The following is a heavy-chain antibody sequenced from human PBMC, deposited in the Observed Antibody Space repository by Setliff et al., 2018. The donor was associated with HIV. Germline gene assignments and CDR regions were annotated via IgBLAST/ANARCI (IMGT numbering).Heavy chain of an antibody. V-gene: IGHV4-39*07. J-gene: IGHJ4*02. CDR1: GGSISRSSYY. Sequence: PSDTLSLTCTVSGGSISRSSYYWAWIRQPPGKGLEWIGNIFYSGHTFYNPSLRSRVTISVDTSKNQFSLKLSSVTAADTAVYYRARGVAAAGLWGQGTLVTVSS. CDR3: ARGVAAAGL. CDR2: IFYSGHT. D-gene: IGHD6-13*01.